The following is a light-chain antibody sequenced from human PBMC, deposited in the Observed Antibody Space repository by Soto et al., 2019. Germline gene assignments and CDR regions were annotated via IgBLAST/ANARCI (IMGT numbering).Light chain of an antibody. V-gene: IGKV3-20*01. CDR2: GAS. Sequence: EIVLTQSPGTLSLSPGERATLSCRASQRVSSTYLAWYQQKPGQAPRLLIYGASNRATGIPDRFSGSGSGTDFTLTISRLEPEDFAVYYCQQYGGSRWTFGQVTRVDI. CDR3: QQYGGSRWT. J-gene: IGKJ1*01. CDR1: QRVSSTY.